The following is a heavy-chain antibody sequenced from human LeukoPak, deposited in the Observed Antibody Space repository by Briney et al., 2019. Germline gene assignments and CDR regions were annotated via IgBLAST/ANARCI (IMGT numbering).Heavy chain of an antibody. Sequence: SETLSLTCTVSGGSISGYSWSWIRQPPGKGLEWIGYIYYSGSINYNPSLKSRVTISVDPSKNQFSLKLTSVTAADTAVYFCARASVEEGGSGSYYGIGFDPWGQGTLVTVSS. J-gene: IGHJ5*02. CDR3: ARASVEEGGSGSYYGIGFDP. CDR2: IYYSGSI. CDR1: GGSISGYS. D-gene: IGHD3-10*01. V-gene: IGHV4-59*01.